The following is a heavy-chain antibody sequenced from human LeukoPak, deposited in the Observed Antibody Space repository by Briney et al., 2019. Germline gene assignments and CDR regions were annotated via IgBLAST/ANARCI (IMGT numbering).Heavy chain of an antibody. Sequence: SETLSLTCSVSGASISSYYWSWIRQPAGKGREWIGRIYTTGNTDYNPSLKSRVTMSVDTSKNQFSLNLSSVTAADTAVYYCARDARGWSGFDYWGQGTLVTVSS. D-gene: IGHD3-3*01. CDR2: IYTTGNT. CDR3: ARDARGWSGFDY. CDR1: GASISSYY. V-gene: IGHV4-4*07. J-gene: IGHJ4*02.